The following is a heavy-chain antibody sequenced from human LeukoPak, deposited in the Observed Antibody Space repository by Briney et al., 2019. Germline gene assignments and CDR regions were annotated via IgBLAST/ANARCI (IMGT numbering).Heavy chain of an antibody. CDR2: IYYSGST. CDR1: GGSISPYY. Sequence: SETLSLTCTVSGGSISPYYWSWIRQPPGKGLEWIGYIYYSGSTNYIPSLKSPVTISVDTSKTQFSLKLSSVTAADTAMYSCARTLGYCSGGSCYQYAFDIWGLGTTVTVSA. V-gene: IGHV4-59*01. CDR3: ARTLGYCSGGSCYQYAFDI. D-gene: IGHD2-15*01. J-gene: IGHJ3*02.